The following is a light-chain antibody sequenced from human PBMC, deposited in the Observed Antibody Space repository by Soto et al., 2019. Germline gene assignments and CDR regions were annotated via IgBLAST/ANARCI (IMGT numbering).Light chain of an antibody. CDR2: GAS. Sequence: EIVLTQSPGTLTLSPGERATLSCRASQSVSSSYLAWYQQKPGQAPRLLIYGASSRATGVPDRFSGRGWGTVIALTGIRLERKDIAVDYWQQYVTSTGTLGHGTKLEMK. V-gene: IGKV3-20*01. J-gene: IGKJ2*01. CDR1: QSVSSSY. CDR3: QQYVTSTGT.